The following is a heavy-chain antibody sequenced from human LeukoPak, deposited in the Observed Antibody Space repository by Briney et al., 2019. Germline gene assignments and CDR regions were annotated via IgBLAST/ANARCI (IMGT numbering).Heavy chain of an antibody. Sequence: SETLSLTCTVSGGSISSSSYYWGWIRQPPGKGLEWIGSIYYSASTYYNPSLKRPFTLSVHTTKNQFSLKLSVVTAEDTAVYYCARVIAAAGSEIDAFDIWGQGTMVTVSS. J-gene: IGHJ3*02. CDR2: IYYSAST. V-gene: IGHV4-39*07. CDR3: ARVIAAAGSEIDAFDI. CDR1: GGSISSSSYY. D-gene: IGHD6-13*01.